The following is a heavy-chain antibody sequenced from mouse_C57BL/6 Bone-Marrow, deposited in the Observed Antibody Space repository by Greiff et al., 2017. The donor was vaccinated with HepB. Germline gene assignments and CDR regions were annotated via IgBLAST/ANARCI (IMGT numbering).Heavy chain of an antibody. D-gene: IGHD2-1*01. V-gene: IGHV2-6-1*01. J-gene: IGHJ1*03. CDR1: GFSLTSYG. CDR2: IWSDGST. Sequence: VKLMESGPGLVAPSQSLSITCTVSGFSLTSYGVHWVRQPPGKGLEWLVVIWSDGSTTYNSALKSRLSISKDNSKSQVFLKMNSLQTDDTAMYYCARHTRYGNYGYFDVWGTGTTVTVSS. CDR3: ARHTRYGNYGYFDV.